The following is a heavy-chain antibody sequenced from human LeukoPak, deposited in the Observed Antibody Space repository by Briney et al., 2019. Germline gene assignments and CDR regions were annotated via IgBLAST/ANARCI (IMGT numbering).Heavy chain of an antibody. CDR3: VKDLGYSGYAFDY. J-gene: IGHJ4*02. V-gene: IGHV3-64D*06. CDR2: ISSNGGST. D-gene: IGHD5-12*01. CDR1: GFTFSSYA. Sequence: GGSLRLSCSASGFTFSSYAMHWVRQAPGKGLEYVSAISSNGGSTYYADSVKGRFTISRDNSKNTLYLQMSSLRAEDTAVYHCVKDLGYSGYAFDYWGQGTLVTVSS.